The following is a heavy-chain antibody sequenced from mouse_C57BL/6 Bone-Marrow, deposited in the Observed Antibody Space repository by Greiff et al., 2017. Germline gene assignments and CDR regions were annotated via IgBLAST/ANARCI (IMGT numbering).Heavy chain of an antibody. CDR2: ISYDGSN. CDR3: ARVGNGYYDWVWFAY. Sequence: EVKLQESGPGLVKPSQSLSLTCSVTGYSITSGYYWNWIRQFPGNQLEWLGYISYDGSNNYNPSLKNRISITRDTSKNQFFLKLNSVTTEDTSTYYCARVGNGYYDWVWFAYWGQGTLVTVAA. J-gene: IGHJ3*01. D-gene: IGHD2-3*01. CDR1: GYSITSGYY. V-gene: IGHV3-6*01.